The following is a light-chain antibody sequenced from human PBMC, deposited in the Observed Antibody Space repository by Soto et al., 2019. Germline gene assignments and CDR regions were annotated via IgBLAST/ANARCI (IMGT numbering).Light chain of an antibody. CDR3: NSYTSSGTYV. Sequence: QSVLTQPPSVSGSPGQSVTISCTGTSSDVGSYNRVSWYQQPPGTAPKLMNYEVSNRPSGVPDSFSGSKSGNTASLTISGFQAEDEADYYCNSYTSSGTYVFGTGTKVTVL. CDR1: SSDVGSYNR. CDR2: EVS. J-gene: IGLJ1*01. V-gene: IGLV2-18*02.